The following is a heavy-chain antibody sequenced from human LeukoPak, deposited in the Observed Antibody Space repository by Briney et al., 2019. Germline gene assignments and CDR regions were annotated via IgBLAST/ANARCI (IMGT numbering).Heavy chain of an antibody. CDR1: GLTFRNYG. Sequence: GGSLRLSCAASGLTFRNYGMHWVRQAPGKGLEWVAIISYDGSNKYYADSVRGRFTISKDNSQNTLYLQMNSLRAEDTAVYYCASHRGDYATGYFDYWGQGTLVTVSS. CDR2: ISYDGSNK. D-gene: IGHD1-1*01. J-gene: IGHJ4*02. V-gene: IGHV3-30*03. CDR3: ASHRGDYATGYFDY.